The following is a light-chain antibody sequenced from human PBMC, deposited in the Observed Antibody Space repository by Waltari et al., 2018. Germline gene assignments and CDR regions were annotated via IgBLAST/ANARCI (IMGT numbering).Light chain of an antibody. Sequence: DIQMTQSPSSLSASLGDRVTITCQASQDMSIYLNWYQQKPGKAPKLLIYDASNLQTGVPSRFSGSGSGTDFTFTISSLQPEDIATYYCQQYDNLPLTFGGGTRVEIK. V-gene: IGKV1-33*01. J-gene: IGKJ4*01. CDR2: DAS. CDR1: QDMSIY. CDR3: QQYDNLPLT.